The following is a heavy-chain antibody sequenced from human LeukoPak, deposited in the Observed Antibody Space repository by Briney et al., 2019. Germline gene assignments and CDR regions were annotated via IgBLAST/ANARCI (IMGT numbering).Heavy chain of an antibody. CDR3: AKGINYYVSSGYYDY. D-gene: IGHD3-22*01. CDR2: ISYDGSNK. J-gene: IGHJ4*02. Sequence: PGRPLGLSCAASGFTFSSYGMHWVRQAPGKGLEWVAVISYDGSNKYYADSVKGRFTISRDNSKNTLYLRMNSLRAEDTAVYYCAKGINYYVSSGYYDYWGQGTLVTVSS. V-gene: IGHV3-30*18. CDR1: GFTFSSYG.